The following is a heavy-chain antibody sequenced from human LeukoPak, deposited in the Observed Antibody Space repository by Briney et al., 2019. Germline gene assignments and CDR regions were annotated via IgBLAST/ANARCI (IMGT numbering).Heavy chain of an antibody. CDR3: ARAAYDSGGYDAFDI. CDR1: GFTFSNYG. D-gene: IGHD3-22*01. CDR2: IWYDGSNR. Sequence: PGGSLRLSCATSGFTFSNYGIHWVRQAPGKGLEWVTVIWYDGSNRYHADYVKGRFTISRDNSKNTLSLQMNSLRAEDTAVYYCARAAYDSGGYDAFDIWGQGTMVTVSS. J-gene: IGHJ3*02. V-gene: IGHV3-33*08.